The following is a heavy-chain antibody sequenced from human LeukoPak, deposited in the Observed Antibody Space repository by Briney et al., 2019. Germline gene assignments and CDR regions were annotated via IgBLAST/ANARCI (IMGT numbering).Heavy chain of an antibody. CDR2: INHSGRT. CDR1: GGSFSGFY. Sequence: SETLSLTCAVYGGSFSGFYWSWIRQPPGKRLEWIGEINHSGRTNYNPSLKSRVTISVDTSKNQFSLKLSSVTAADTAVYYCARRPHTVTTHYFDYWGQGTLVTVSS. V-gene: IGHV4-34*01. J-gene: IGHJ4*02. D-gene: IGHD4-17*01. CDR3: ARRPHTVTTHYFDY.